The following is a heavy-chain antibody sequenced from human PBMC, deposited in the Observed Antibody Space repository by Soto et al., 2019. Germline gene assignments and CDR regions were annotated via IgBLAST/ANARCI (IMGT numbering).Heavy chain of an antibody. Sequence: AGGSLRLSCAASGFTFSSYDMHWVRQATGKGLEWVSAIGTAGDTYYPGSVKGRFTISRENAKNSLYLQMNSLRAEDTAVYYCARAPFYGDYKAYYFDYWGQGTLVTVSS. J-gene: IGHJ4*02. D-gene: IGHD4-17*01. CDR1: GFTFSSYD. CDR3: ARAPFYGDYKAYYFDY. V-gene: IGHV3-13*01. CDR2: IGTAGDT.